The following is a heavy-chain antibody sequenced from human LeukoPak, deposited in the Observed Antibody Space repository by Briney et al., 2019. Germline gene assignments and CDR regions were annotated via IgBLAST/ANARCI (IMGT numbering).Heavy chain of an antibody. CDR1: GGSISSHY. V-gene: IGHV4-59*11. J-gene: IGHJ6*03. Sequence: SETLSLTCTVSGGSISSHYWSWIRQPPGKGLEWIGYIYYSGSTNYNPSLKSRVTISVDTSKNQFSLKLSSVTAADTAVYYCARAYYDFWSKYYYYYMDVWGKGTTVTVSS. D-gene: IGHD3-3*01. CDR3: ARAYYDFWSKYYYYYMDV. CDR2: IYYSGST.